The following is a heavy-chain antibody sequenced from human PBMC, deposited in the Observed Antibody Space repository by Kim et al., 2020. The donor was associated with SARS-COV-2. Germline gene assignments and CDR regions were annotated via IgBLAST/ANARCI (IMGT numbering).Heavy chain of an antibody. CDR3: AREPVVVVADDFRPAGWCAP. D-gene: IGHD2-15*01. CDR1: GGSISSDDYY. CDR2: IFYRGNS. V-gene: IGHV4-30-4*01. Sequence: SETLSLTCTVSGGSISSDDYYWSWLRQPPGKGLEWIGHIFYRGNSDYTTSLKPRMPMSLDTSKNQFSLELKSLTAADAAVFYCAREPVVVVADDFRPAGWCAPGGRGSLVTVS. J-gene: IGHJ5*02.